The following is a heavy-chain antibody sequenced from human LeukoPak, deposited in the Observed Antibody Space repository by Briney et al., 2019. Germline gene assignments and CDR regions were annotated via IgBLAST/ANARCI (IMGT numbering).Heavy chain of an antibody. Sequence: PGRSLRLSCAASGFTFSSYGMHWVRQAPGKGLEWVAVIWYDGSNKYYADSVKGRFTISRDNSKSTLYLQMNSLRAEDTAVYYCARFGESHDAFDIWGQGTMVTVSS. CDR3: ARFGESHDAFDI. V-gene: IGHV3-33*01. CDR1: GFTFSSYG. CDR2: IWYDGSNK. J-gene: IGHJ3*02. D-gene: IGHD3-10*01.